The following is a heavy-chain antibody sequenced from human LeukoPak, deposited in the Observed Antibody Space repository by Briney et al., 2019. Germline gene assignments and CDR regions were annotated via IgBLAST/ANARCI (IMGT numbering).Heavy chain of an antibody. J-gene: IGHJ4*02. Sequence: PPGGSLRLSCAASGFGFSSYAMNWVRQAPGKGLEGVSCISGGGGTTYDADSVKGRFTVSRDNSKNMLYLQVHSLRAEDTAVYYCAKAEGSGNQPFDYWGQGTLVTVSS. V-gene: IGHV3-23*01. CDR3: AKAEGSGNQPFDY. CDR1: GFGFSSYA. CDR2: ISGGGGTT. D-gene: IGHD3-10*01.